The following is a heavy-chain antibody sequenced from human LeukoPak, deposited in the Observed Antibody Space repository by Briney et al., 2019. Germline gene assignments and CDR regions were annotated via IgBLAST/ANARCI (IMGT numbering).Heavy chain of an antibody. D-gene: IGHD6-19*01. J-gene: IGHJ4*02. CDR3: TTGNGWLDH. CDR1: GFTFSNYA. CDR2: ISYDGTNI. V-gene: IGHV3-30*04. Sequence: GGSLRLSCAASGFTFSNYAMHWVRQAPDQGLEWVAVISYDGTNIYYADSVKGRFTISRDNSKSTLYLQMNSLRAEDTAVYYCTTGNGWLDHWGQGSLVTVSS.